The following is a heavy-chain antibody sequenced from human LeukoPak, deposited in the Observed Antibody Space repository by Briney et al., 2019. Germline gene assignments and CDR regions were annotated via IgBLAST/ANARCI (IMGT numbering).Heavy chain of an antibody. V-gene: IGHV3-30-3*01. CDR2: ISYDGSNK. J-gene: IGHJ4*02. CDR1: GFTFSSYA. CDR3: ARDGGRAIVVVPAARGYFDY. Sequence: PGGSLRLSCAASGFTFSSYAMHWVRQAPGKGLEWVAVISYDGSNKYYADSVKGRFTISRDNSKNMLYLQMNSLRAEDTAVYYCARDGGRAIVVVPAARGYFDYWGQGALVTVSS. D-gene: IGHD2-2*01.